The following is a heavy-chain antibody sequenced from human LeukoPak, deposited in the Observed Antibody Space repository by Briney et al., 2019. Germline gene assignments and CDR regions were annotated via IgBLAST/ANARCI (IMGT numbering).Heavy chain of an antibody. V-gene: IGHV4-59*01. J-gene: IGHJ4*02. CDR1: GGSISSYY. CDR2: VYYSGST. D-gene: IGHD1-26*01. Sequence: SETLSLTCTVSGGSISSYYWSWFRQPPGKGLEWIGYVYYSGSTNYNPSLKSRVTISIDTSKNQFFLILSSVTAADTAVYYCARAYSGTYSYFDHWGQGTLVTVSS. CDR3: ARAYSGTYSYFDH.